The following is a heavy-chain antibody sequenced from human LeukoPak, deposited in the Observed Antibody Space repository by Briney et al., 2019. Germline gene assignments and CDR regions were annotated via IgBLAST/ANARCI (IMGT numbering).Heavy chain of an antibody. J-gene: IGHJ6*03. Sequence: GGSLRLSCAASGFTFSSYSMNWVRQAPGKGLEWVSGIYWYGGSTGYADSVKGRFTISRDNAKNSLYLQMNSLRAEDTALYYCARVVITMVRGVIPYYYYMDVWGKGTTVTVSS. CDR1: GFTFSSYS. CDR2: IYWYGGST. CDR3: ARVVITMVRGVIPYYYYMDV. V-gene: IGHV3-20*04. D-gene: IGHD3-10*01.